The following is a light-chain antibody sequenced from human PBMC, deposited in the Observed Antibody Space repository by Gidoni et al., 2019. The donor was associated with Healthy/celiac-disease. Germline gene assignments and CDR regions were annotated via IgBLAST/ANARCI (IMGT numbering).Light chain of an antibody. V-gene: IGKV3-11*01. J-gene: IGKJ1*01. CDR1: QSVSIY. Sequence: EIVFTQSPATLSFSPWERATLSCRASQSVSIYLAWYQQKPGQAPRLLIYDASNRATGIPARFSGSGSGTDFTLTISSLEPEDFAVYYCQQRSNWPTTFGQGTKVEIK. CDR2: DAS. CDR3: QQRSNWPTT.